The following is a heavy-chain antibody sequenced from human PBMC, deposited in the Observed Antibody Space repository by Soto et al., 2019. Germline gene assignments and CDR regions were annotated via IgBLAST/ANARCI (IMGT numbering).Heavy chain of an antibody. Sequence: EVQLVESGGGLFQPGGSLRLSCEASGFTFSTYWMHWVRQAPGQGLVWLSRINADGRTTNYADSVRGRFTISGDNAKNTLFLQVNSLRAEDTAVYYCATAGQFRFDNWGQGALVTVCS. CDR1: GFTFSTYW. J-gene: IGHJ4*02. V-gene: IGHV3-74*01. D-gene: IGHD2-21*01. CDR3: ATAGQFRFDN. CDR2: INADGRTT.